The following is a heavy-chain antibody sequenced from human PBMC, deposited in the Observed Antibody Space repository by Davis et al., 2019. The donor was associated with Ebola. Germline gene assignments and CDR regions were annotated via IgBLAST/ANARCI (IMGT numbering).Heavy chain of an antibody. CDR1: GNSFASHW. V-gene: IGHV5-51*01. CDR2: IYTGDSDT. J-gene: IGHJ4*02. D-gene: IGHD2-2*01. Sequence: GESLKISCKDSGNSFASHWIGWVRQMPGKGLEWMGIIYTGDSDTRYSPSFRGQVTFSVDKSIRTAYLHWNSLKASDTATYYCARQGTTSWDSWGQGTLVTVPS. CDR3: ARQGTTSWDS.